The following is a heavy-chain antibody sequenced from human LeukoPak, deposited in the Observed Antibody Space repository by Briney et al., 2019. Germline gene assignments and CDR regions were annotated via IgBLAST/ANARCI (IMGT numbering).Heavy chain of an antibody. CDR1: GFTFSSYA. D-gene: IGHD3-10*02. V-gene: IGHV3-23*01. CDR3: AKYVSAFDI. Sequence: GGSLRLSCAASGFTFSSYAMSWVRQAPGKGLEWVSTITSGGNTYYADSVKGRFTISRDNSKNTLYLQVNSLRAEDTAVYYCAKYVSAFDIWGQGTMVTVSS. J-gene: IGHJ3*02. CDR2: ITSGGNT.